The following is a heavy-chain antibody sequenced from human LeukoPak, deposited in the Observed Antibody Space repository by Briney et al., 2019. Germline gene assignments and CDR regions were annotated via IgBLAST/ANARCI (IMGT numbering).Heavy chain of an antibody. CDR3: ASWGAGGNS. J-gene: IGHJ4*02. CDR2: INPDGSGK. V-gene: IGHV3-7*01. CDR1: GFTLSTYW. Sequence: GGSLRLSCAASGFTLSTYWMNWFRQVPGEGLDWVANINPDGSGKRYVDSVKGRFTIARDNADNSLSLQMNSLRAEDTAVYYCASWGAGGNSWGQGTLVTVSS. D-gene: IGHD3-16*01.